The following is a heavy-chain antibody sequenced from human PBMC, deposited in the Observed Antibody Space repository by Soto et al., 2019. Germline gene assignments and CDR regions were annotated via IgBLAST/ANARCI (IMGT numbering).Heavy chain of an antibody. V-gene: IGHV5-51*01. Sequence: PGESLKISCRGSGYGISSYWIGGMRQIPGKCLEWMGIIYPGVSQTRYSPSFQGQVTFSVDKSISIAYLQWSSLKASDTAIYYCAREGGSLLVHFYFDFPGQGTPVTVSS. CDR1: GYGISSYW. CDR3: AREGGSLLVHFYFDF. J-gene: IGHJ4*02. CDR2: IYPGVSQT. D-gene: IGHD6-6*01.